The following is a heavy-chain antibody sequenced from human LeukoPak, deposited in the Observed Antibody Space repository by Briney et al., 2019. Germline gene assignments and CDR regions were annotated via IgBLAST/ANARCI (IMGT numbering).Heavy chain of an antibody. D-gene: IGHD6-6*01. CDR3: ARDAEYSSSLNWFDP. CDR1: GGTFSSYA. CDR2: IIPILGIA. V-gene: IGHV1-69*04. Sequence: SVKVSCKASGGTFSSYAISWVRQAPGQGLEWMGRIIPILGIANYAQKFQGRVTITADKSTSTAYMELSSLRSEDTAVYYCARDAEYSSSLNWFDPWGQGTLVTVSS. J-gene: IGHJ5*02.